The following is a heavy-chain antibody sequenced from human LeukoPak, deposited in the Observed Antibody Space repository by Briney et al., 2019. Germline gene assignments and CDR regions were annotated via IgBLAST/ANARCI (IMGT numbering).Heavy chain of an antibody. D-gene: IGHD2-2*01. CDR1: GGSIISSNYY. CDR3: AREPHTLQPKYPMDDAFDI. V-gene: IGHV4-31*02. J-gene: IGHJ3*02. Sequence: SETLSLTCTVSGGSIISSNYYWDWIRQPPGKGLEWIGYIYYSGSTYYNPSLKSRVTISVDTSKNQFSLKLSSVTAADTAVYYCAREPHTLQPKYPMDDAFDIWGQGTMVTISS. CDR2: IYYSGST.